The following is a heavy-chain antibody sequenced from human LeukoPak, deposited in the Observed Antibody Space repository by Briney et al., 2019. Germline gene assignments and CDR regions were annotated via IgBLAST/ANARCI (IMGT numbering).Heavy chain of an antibody. V-gene: IGHV3-30-3*01. CDR2: ISYDGSNK. J-gene: IGHJ5*02. CDR1: GFTFSSYA. D-gene: IGHD3-10*01. CDR3: AREGVMVLPVQGWFDP. Sequence: GGSLRLSCAASGFTFSSYAMHWVRQAPGKGLEWVAVISYDGSNKYYADSVKGRFTISRDNSKNTLYLQMNSLRAEDTAVYYCAREGVMVLPVQGWFDPWGQGTLVTVSS.